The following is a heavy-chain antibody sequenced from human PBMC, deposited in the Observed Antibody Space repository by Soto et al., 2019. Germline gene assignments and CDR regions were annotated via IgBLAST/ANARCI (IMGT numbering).Heavy chain of an antibody. CDR2: IYYSGRT. Sequence: SETLSLTCTVSGGSISSYYWSWIRQPPGKGLEWIGYIYYSGRTKYNPSLKSRVAISVDTSKNQFSLKVTSMTAADTAVYYCALWGSYRSFDNWGQGTLVTVSS. CDR1: GGSISSYY. J-gene: IGHJ4*02. V-gene: IGHV4-59*12. CDR3: ALWGSYRSFDN. D-gene: IGHD3-16*02.